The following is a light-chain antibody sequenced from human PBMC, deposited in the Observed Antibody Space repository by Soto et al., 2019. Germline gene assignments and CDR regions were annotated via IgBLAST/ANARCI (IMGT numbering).Light chain of an antibody. CDR3: SSYAGSNNVI. CDR1: SRDVGGYNS. Sequence: QSVLTQPPSASGSPGQSVPLSCTGTSRDVGGYNSVSWFQQHPGKAPKLMIYEVSTRPSGVPDRFSGSKSGNTASLTVSGLQAEDEADYYCSSYAGSNNVIFGGGTKLTVL. V-gene: IGLV2-8*01. CDR2: EVS. J-gene: IGLJ2*01.